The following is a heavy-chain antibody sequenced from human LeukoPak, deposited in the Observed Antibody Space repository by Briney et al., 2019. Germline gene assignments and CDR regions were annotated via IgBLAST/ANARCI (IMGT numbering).Heavy chain of an antibody. D-gene: IGHD2-21*02. CDR3: TKDPHAVATPQVD. V-gene: IGHV3-23*01. J-gene: IGHJ4*02. Sequence: PGGSLRLSCAASGFTFRNYAMIWVRQAPGRGLEWVSSISASGSDTYYVDSVMGRFTIFRDNSKNTLYLQMNSLRAEDTAIYYCTKDPHAVATPQVDWGQGILVTVSS. CDR1: GFTFRNYA. CDR2: ISASGSDT.